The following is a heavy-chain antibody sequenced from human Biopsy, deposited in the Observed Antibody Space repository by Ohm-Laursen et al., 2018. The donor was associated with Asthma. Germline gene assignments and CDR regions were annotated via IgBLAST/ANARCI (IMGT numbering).Heavy chain of an antibody. CDR1: GFTFDDHA. D-gene: IGHD4-17*01. CDR2: ISGTSGTL. CDR3: AKDVRQGYGDYLHFDC. J-gene: IGHJ4*02. Sequence: SLRLSCAASGFTFDDHAMHWVRQVPGKGLEWVAGISGTSGTLGYADSVTGRSTISRDNARKSLYLQMKSPKVEDTALYFCAKDVRQGYGDYLHFDCWGQGAQVTVSS. V-gene: IGHV3-9*01.